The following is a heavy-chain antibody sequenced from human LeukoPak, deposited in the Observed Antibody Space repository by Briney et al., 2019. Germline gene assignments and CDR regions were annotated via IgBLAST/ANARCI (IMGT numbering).Heavy chain of an antibody. CDR3: AREEHYYDSSGYYYYFDY. CDR2: IYYSGST. J-gene: IGHJ4*02. D-gene: IGHD3-22*01. Sequence: PSETLSLTCTVSGGSISSYYWSWIRQPPGKGLEWIGYIYYSGSTNYSPSLKSRVTISVDTSKNQFSLKLSSVTAADTAVYYCAREEHYYDSSGYYYYFDYWGQGTLVTVSS. V-gene: IGHV4-59*01. CDR1: GGSISSYY.